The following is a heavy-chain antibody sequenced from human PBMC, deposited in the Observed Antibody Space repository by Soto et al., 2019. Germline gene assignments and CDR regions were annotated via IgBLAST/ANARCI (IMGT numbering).Heavy chain of an antibody. CDR2: IYYSGST. V-gene: IGHV4-59*01. Sequence: SETLSLTCTVSGGSISSYYWSWIRQPPGKGLEWIGYIYYSGSTNYNPSLKSRVTISVETSKNQFSLKLSYVTAEDTAVYYCARAISQSTLDIWGQGTMVTVSS. CDR3: ARAISQSTLDI. J-gene: IGHJ3*02. CDR1: GGSISSYY.